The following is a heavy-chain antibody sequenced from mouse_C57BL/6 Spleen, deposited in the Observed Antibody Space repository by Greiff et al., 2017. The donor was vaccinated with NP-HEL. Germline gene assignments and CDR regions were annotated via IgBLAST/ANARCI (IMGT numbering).Heavy chain of an antibody. V-gene: IGHV1-69*01. CDR3: ARLNWGDFDY. CDR1: GYTFTSYW. D-gene: IGHD4-1*01. J-gene: IGHJ2*01. Sequence: QVQLQQPGAELVMPGASVKLSCKASGYTFTSYWMHWVKQRPGQGLEWIGEIDPSDSYTNYNQKFKGKSTLTVDKSSSTAYMQLSSLTSEDSAVYYCARLNWGDFDYWGQGTTLTVSS. CDR2: IDPSDSYT.